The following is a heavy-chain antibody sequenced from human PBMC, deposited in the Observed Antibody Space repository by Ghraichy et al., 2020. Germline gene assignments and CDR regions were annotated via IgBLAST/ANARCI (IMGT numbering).Heavy chain of an antibody. CDR3: ASRRGYFDY. V-gene: IGHV4-34*01. CDR2: INHSGST. J-gene: IGHJ4*02. Sequence: SETLSLTCAVYGGSFSGYYWSWIRQPPGKGLEWIGEINHSGSTNYNPSLKSRVTISVDTSKNQFSLKLSSVTAADTAVYYCASRRGYFDYWGQGTLVTVSS. CDR1: GGSFSGYY.